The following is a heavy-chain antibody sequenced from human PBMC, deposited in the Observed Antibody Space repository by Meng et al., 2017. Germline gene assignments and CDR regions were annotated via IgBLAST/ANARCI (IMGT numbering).Heavy chain of an antibody. Sequence: GSLRLSCTVSGGSISSSSYYWGWIRQPPGKGLEWIGSIYYSGSTYYNPSLKSRVTISVDTSKNQFSLKLSSVTAADTAVYYCARKEVAVAGTPRSWGQGTLVTVSS. J-gene: IGHJ4*02. V-gene: IGHV4-39*07. CDR3: ARKEVAVAGTPRS. D-gene: IGHD6-19*01. CDR1: GGSISSSSYY. CDR2: IYYSGST.